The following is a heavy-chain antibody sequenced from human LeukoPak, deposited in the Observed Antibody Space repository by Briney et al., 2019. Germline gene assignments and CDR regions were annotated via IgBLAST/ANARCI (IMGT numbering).Heavy chain of an antibody. CDR1: GFTFRSYA. CDR3: AKAYQGVAPYYFDY. V-gene: IGHV3-23*01. Sequence: GGSLRLSCAASGFTFRSYAMSWVRQAPGKGLEWVSTISDRGGGTYSADSVKGRFTISRDNSKNTLYLQMNSLRAEDTAVYYCAKAYQGVAPYYFDYWGQGMLVTVSS. CDR2: ISDRGGGT. J-gene: IGHJ4*02. D-gene: IGHD2-2*01.